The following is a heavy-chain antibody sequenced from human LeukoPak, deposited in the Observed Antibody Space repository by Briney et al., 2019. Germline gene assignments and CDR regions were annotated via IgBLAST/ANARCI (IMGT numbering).Heavy chain of an antibody. V-gene: IGHV3-30*04. J-gene: IGHJ4*02. CDR1: GFTFSSYA. Sequence: PGGSLRLSCAASGFTFSSYAMHWVRQAPGKGLEWVAVISYDGSNKYYADSVKGRFTISRDNSKSTLYLQMNSLRAEDTAVYYCARELEMATNAFDYWGQGTLVTVSS. CDR2: ISYDGSNK. D-gene: IGHD5-24*01. CDR3: ARELEMATNAFDY.